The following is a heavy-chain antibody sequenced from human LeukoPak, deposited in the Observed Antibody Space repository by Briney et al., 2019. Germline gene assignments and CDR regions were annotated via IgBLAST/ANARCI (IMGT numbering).Heavy chain of an antibody. J-gene: IGHJ4*02. Sequence: SETLSLTCTVSGGSISSRDYYWSWIRQPPGKGLEWIGYISDSGSTRYNPSLKSRVIISVDRSKNQFSLKLSSVTAADTAVYYCARYDYGDFGRFDYWGQGTLVTVSS. CDR3: ARYDYGDFGRFDY. CDR2: ISDSGST. CDR1: GGSISSRDYY. D-gene: IGHD4-17*01. V-gene: IGHV4-30-4*01.